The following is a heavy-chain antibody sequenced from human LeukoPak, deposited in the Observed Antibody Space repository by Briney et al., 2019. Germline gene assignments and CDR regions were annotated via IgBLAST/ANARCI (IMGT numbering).Heavy chain of an antibody. CDR2: IRSKAYGGTT. CDR1: GFTFGDYA. V-gene: IGHV3-49*04. J-gene: IGHJ4*02. D-gene: IGHD2-2*01. CDR3: TRDLCSSNSCYAPFDY. Sequence: GGSLRLSCTASGFTFGDYAMSWVRQAPGKGLEWVAFIRSKAYGGTTEYAASVKGRFTISRDDSKSIAYLQMNSLKTEDTAVYCCTRDLCSSNSCYAPFDYWGQGTLVTVSS.